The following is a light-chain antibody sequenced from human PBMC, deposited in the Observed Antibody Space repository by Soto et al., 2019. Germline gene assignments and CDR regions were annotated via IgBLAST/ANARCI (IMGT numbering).Light chain of an antibody. Sequence: DIVMTQSPDSLAVSLGDRATINCKSSQSILYSSNNKNYLTWFQQKPGQPPKLLFYWASTRESGVPDRFSGSGSGTDFTLTISSLQAEDVAVYYCQQYYSTPWTFGQGTKVEIK. CDR2: WAS. J-gene: IGKJ1*01. V-gene: IGKV4-1*01. CDR1: QSILYSSNNKNY. CDR3: QQYYSTPWT.